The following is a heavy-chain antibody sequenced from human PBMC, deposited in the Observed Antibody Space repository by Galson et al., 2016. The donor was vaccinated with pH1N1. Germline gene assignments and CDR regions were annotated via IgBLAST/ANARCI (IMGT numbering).Heavy chain of an antibody. CDR1: GGPFNPYA. J-gene: IGHJ4*02. V-gene: IGHV1-69*13. D-gene: IGHD1-14*01. Sequence: SVKVSCKASGGPFNPYAINWVRQAPGQGLEWMGGITAVFRTTNYAQQFQGRVTITADESVTTAYMELTSLRSDDTAVYFCARGETANHASGLGHWGQGTLVTVSS. CDR2: ITAVFRTT. CDR3: ARGETANHASGLGH.